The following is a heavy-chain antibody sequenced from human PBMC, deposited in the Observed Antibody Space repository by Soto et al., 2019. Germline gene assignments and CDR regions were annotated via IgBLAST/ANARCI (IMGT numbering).Heavy chain of an antibody. CDR2: ISYDGSNK. D-gene: IGHD2-15*01. V-gene: IGHV3-30*18. CDR3: AKIGYCSGGSCYIDAFDI. Sequence: GSLRLSCAASGFTFSSYGMHWVRQAPGKGLEWVAVISYDGSNKYYADSVKGRFTISRDNSKNTLYLQMNSLRAEDTAVYYCAKIGYCSGGSCYIDAFDIWGQGTMVTVSS. CDR1: GFTFSSYG. J-gene: IGHJ3*02.